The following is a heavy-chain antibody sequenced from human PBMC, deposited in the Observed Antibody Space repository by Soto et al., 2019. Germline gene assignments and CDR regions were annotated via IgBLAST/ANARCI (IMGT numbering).Heavy chain of an antibody. D-gene: IGHD2-2*02. CDR1: GGSISSYY. Sequence: SETLSLTCTVSGGSISSYYWSWIRQPPGKGLEWIGYIYYSGSTNYNPSLKSRVTISVDTSKNQFSLKLSSVTAADTAVYYCARAVPAATPLYYYYYYMDVWGKGTTVTVSS. CDR3: ARAVPAATPLYYYYYYMDV. J-gene: IGHJ6*03. CDR2: IYYSGST. V-gene: IGHV4-59*01.